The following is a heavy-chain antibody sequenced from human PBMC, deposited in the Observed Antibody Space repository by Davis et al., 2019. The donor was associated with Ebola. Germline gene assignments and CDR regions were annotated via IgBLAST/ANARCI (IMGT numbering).Heavy chain of an antibody. CDR3: ARDRPEDITMIVVAGGMDV. J-gene: IGHJ6*02. CDR2: ISSSGSTI. CDR1: GFTFSDYY. V-gene: IGHV3-11*01. Sequence: GESLKISCAASGFTFSDYYMSWIRQAPEKGLEWVSYISSSGSTIYYADSVKGRFTISRDNAKNSLYLQMNSLRAEDTAVYYGARDRPEDITMIVVAGGMDVWGQGTTVTVSS. D-gene: IGHD3-22*01.